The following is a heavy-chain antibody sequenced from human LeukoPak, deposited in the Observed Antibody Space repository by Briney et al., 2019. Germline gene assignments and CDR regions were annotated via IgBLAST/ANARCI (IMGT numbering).Heavy chain of an antibody. D-gene: IGHD3-10*01. J-gene: IGHJ4*02. Sequence: KPSQTLSLTCTVSGGSISSSSYYWGWIRQPPGKGLEWIGIIYYSGSTYYNPSLKSRVTISVDTSKIQFSLKLSSVTAADTAVYYCARYWYYVSGTYYRTFDYWGQGTLVTVSS. CDR1: GGSISSSSYY. CDR3: ARYWYYVSGTYYRTFDY. CDR2: IYYSGST. V-gene: IGHV4-39*01.